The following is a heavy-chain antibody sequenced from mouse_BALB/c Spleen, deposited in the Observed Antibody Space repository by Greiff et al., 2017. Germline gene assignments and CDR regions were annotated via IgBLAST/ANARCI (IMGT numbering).Heavy chain of an antibody. D-gene: IGHD1-1*01. V-gene: IGHV5-6-4*01. Sequence: EVKLMESGGGLVKPGGSLKLSCAASGFTFSSYTMSWVRQTPEKRLEWVATISSGGSYTYYPDSVKGRFTISRDNAKNTLYLQMSSLKSEDTAMYYCTREFITTVGYFDYWGQGTTLTVSS. CDR2: ISSGGSYT. J-gene: IGHJ2*01. CDR3: TREFITTVGYFDY. CDR1: GFTFSSYT.